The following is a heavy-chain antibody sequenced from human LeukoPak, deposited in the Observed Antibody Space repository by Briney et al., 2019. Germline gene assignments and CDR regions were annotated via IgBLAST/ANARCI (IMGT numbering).Heavy chain of an antibody. CDR2: ITWNGGSR. V-gene: IGHV3-20*01. Sequence: PGGSLRLTCAASGFIFDDFAMSWVRQVPGKGLEWVSGITWNGGSRGYVDSVRGRFTISRDSAKNSLYLQMNSLRAEDTALYHCVRTAEVHRAQSWYYYYGMDVWGQGTTVSVSS. J-gene: IGHJ6*02. CDR1: GFIFDDFA. CDR3: VRTAEVHRAQSWYYYYGMDV. D-gene: IGHD3-16*02.